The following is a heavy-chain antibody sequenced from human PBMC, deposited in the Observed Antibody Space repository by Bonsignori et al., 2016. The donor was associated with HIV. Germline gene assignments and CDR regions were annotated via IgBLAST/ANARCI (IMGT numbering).Heavy chain of an antibody. J-gene: IGHJ4*02. D-gene: IGHD6-13*01. Sequence: WIRQPPGKGLEWVANIKQDGSEKYYVDSVKGRFTISRDNAKNSLYLQMNSLRAEDTAVYYCASASIAAAGPFDYWAREPGHRLL. V-gene: IGHV3-7*03. CDR3: ASASIAAAGPFDY. CDR2: IKQDGSEK.